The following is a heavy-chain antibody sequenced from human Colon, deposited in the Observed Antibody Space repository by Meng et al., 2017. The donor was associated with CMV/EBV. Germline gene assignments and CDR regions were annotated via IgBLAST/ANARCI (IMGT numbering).Heavy chain of an antibody. Sequence: VRTVQYWGEVTKPGASVKVSCKASGYTFTGYYMHWVRQAPGQGLEWMGWINPNSGGTNYAQKFQGRVTMTRDTSISTAYMELSRLRSDDTAVYYCATVSSGYYLYFQHWGQGTLVTVSS. CDR1: GYTFTGYY. CDR3: ATVSSGYYLYFQH. J-gene: IGHJ1*01. D-gene: IGHD3-22*01. V-gene: IGHV1-2*02. CDR2: INPNSGGT.